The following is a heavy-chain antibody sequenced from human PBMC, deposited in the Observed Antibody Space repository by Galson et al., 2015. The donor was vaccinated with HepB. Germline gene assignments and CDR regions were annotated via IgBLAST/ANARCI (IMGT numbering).Heavy chain of an antibody. CDR3: ARGYEYGSFNL. Sequence: SVKVSCKASGYTFTDYYMHWVRQAPGQGLEWMGWINPTSSGANYAQNFQGRVTMTRDTSISTAFMEPNRLRSDDTAVYYCARGYEYGSFNLWGQGTMVTVSS. CDR1: GYTFTDYY. D-gene: IGHD4/OR15-4a*01. CDR2: INPTSSGA. J-gene: IGHJ3*01. V-gene: IGHV1-2*02.